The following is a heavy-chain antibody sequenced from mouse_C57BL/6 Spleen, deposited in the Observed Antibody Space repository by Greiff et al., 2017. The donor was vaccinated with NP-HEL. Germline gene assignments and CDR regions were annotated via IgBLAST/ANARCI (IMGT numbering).Heavy chain of an antibody. CDR3: ARHEGLLSWFAY. Sequence: EVKLVESGGDLVKPGGSLKLSCAASGFTFSSYGMSWVRQTPDKRLEWVATISSGGSYTYYPDSVKGRFTISRDNAKNTLYLQMSSLKSEDTAMYYCARHEGLLSWFAYWGQGTLVTVSA. CDR1: GFTFSSYG. D-gene: IGHD2-3*01. J-gene: IGHJ3*01. CDR2: ISSGGSYT. V-gene: IGHV5-6*01.